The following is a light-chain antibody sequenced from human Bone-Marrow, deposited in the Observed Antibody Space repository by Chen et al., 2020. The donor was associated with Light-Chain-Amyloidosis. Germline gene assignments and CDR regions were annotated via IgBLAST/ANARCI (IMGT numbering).Light chain of an antibody. CDR1: NIGSTS. Sequence: SYVLTQPSSVSVAPGQTATIACGGNNIGSTSVHWYQPTPGQAPLLVVYDDSDRPSGIPERLSGSTAGKTTTLTISRVEAGDEADYYCQVWDRSSDRPVFGGGTKMTVL. CDR2: DDS. J-gene: IGLJ3*02. CDR3: QVWDRSSDRPV. V-gene: IGLV3-21*02.